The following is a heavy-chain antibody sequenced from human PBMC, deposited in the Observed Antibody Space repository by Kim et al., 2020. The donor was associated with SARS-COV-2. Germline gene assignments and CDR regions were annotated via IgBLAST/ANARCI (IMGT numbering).Heavy chain of an antibody. CDR3: ARTAGYSSGWYRGGAFDI. CDR1: GYTFTSYA. D-gene: IGHD6-19*01. CDR2: INAGNGNT. J-gene: IGHJ3*02. Sequence: ASVTVSCKASGYTFTSYAMHWVRQAPGQRLEWMGWINAGNGNTKYSQKFQGRVTITRDTSASTAYMELSSLRSEDTAVYYCARTAGYSSGWYRGGAFDIWGQGTMVTVSS. V-gene: IGHV1-3*01.